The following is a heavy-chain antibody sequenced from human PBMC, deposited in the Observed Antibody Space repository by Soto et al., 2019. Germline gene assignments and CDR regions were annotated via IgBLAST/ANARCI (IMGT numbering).Heavy chain of an antibody. D-gene: IGHD5-18*01. CDR3: AADPGSPYSYVKRGDCYFDY. J-gene: IGHJ4*02. CDR1: GFTFTSSA. Sequence: ASVKVSCKASGFTFTSSAVQWVRQARGQRLEWIGWIVVGRGNTNYAQKFQERVTITRDMSTSTAYMELSSLRSEDTAVYYCAADPGSPYSYVKRGDCYFDYWGQGTLVTVSS. V-gene: IGHV1-58*01. CDR2: IVVGRGNT.